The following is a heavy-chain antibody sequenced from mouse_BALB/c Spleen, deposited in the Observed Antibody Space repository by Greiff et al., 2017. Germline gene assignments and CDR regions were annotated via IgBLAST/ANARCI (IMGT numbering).Heavy chain of an antibody. V-gene: IGHV7-3*02. D-gene: IGHD3-3*01. CDR1: GFTFTDYY. CDR3: ARDRGLGYYYAMDY. CDR2: IRNKANGYTT. J-gene: IGHJ4*01. Sequence: DVQLVESGGGLVQPGGSLRLSCATSGFTFTDYYMSWVRQPPGKALEWLGFIRNKANGYTTEYSASVKGRFTISRDNSQSILYLQMNTLRAEDSATDYCARDRGLGYYYAMDYGGQGTSVTVSS.